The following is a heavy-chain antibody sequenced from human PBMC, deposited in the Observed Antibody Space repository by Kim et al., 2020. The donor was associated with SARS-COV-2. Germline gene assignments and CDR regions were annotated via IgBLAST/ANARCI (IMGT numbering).Heavy chain of an antibody. CDR3: ARDGGYSNYGMDV. CDR1: GFTFSSYA. V-gene: IGHV3-30-3*01. CDR2: ISYDGSNT. J-gene: IGHJ6*02. Sequence: GGSLRLSCAASGFTFSSYAMHWVRQAPGKGLEWVAVISYDGSNTYYADSVKGRFTISRDNSKNTLYLQMNSLRAEDTAVYYCARDGGYSNYGMDVWGQGTTVTVSS. D-gene: IGHD5-18*01.